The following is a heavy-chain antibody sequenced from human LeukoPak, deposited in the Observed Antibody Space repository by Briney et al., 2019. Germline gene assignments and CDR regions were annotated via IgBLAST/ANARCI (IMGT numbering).Heavy chain of an antibody. CDR3: ARHEYSGSYYGLSWFDP. V-gene: IGHV4-39*01. J-gene: IGHJ5*02. D-gene: IGHD1-26*01. Sequence: SETLSLTCTVSGGSISSSGYYWGWIRQPPGKGLEWIASIYYSGSTYYNPSLKSRVTISVDTSKNKLSLKLSSLTAADTAVYYCARHEYSGSYYGLSWFDPWGQGTLVTVSS. CDR2: IYYSGST. CDR1: GGSISSSGYY.